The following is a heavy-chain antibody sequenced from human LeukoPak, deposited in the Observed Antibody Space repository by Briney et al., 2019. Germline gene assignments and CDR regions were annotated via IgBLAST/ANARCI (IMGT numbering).Heavy chain of an antibody. J-gene: IGHJ6*04. D-gene: IGHD3-16*01. CDR1: GGSISSYY. CDR3: ARDAYVSYYYYGMDV. V-gene: IGHV4-59*01. Sequence: SETLSLTCTVSGGSISSYYWSWIRQPPGKGLEWIGYIYYSGSTNYNPSLKSRVTISVDTSKNQFSPKLTSVTAADTAVYYCARDAYVSYYYYGMDVWGKGTTVTVSS. CDR2: IYYSGST.